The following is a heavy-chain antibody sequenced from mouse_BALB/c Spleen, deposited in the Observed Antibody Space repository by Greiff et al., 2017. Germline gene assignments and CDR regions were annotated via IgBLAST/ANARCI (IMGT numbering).Heavy chain of an antibody. V-gene: IGHV5-4*02. CDR2: ISDGGSYT. D-gene: IGHD3-3*01. Sequence: LVESGGGLVKPGGSLKLSCAASGFTFSDYYMYWVRQTPEKRLEWVATISDGGSYTYYPDSVKGRFTISRDNAKNNLYLQMSSLKSEDTAMYYCARGDYDAMDYWGQGTSVTVSS. J-gene: IGHJ4*01. CDR1: GFTFSDYY. CDR3: ARGDYDAMDY.